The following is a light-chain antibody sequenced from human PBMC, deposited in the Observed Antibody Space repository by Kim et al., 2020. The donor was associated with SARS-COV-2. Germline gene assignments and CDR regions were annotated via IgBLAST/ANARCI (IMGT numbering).Light chain of an antibody. CDR1: SGHSSYA. CDR2: LNSDGCH. J-gene: IGLJ3*02. V-gene: IGLV4-69*01. CDR3: QTWGTGWV. Sequence: GASVKLTCTLSSGHSSYAIAWHQQQPEKGPRYLMKLNSDGCHSKGDGIPDRFSGSSSGAERYLTISGLQSEDEADYYCQTWGTGWVFGGGTQLTVL.